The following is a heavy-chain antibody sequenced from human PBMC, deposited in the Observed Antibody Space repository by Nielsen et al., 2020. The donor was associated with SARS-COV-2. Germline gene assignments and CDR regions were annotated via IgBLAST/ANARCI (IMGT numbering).Heavy chain of an antibody. CDR3: ARAKTTRVTIFGVVTPGAFDI. D-gene: IGHD3-3*01. CDR1: GFTFSSYA. J-gene: IGHJ3*02. Sequence: GESLKISCAASGFTFSSYAMSWVRQAPGKGLEWVANIKQDGSEKYYVDSVKGRFTISRDNAKNSLYLQMNSLRAEDTAVYYCARAKTTRVTIFGVVTPGAFDIWGQGTMVTVSS. CDR2: IKQDGSEK. V-gene: IGHV3-7*05.